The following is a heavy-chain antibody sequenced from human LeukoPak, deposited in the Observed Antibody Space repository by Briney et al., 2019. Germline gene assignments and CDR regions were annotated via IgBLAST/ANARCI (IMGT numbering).Heavy chain of an antibody. Sequence: GGSLRLSCTASGFSFSGYWMTWVRQTPGKGLEWVANINQDGSKKSYVDSVRGRFTISRDISTDTLWLQMDSLRTEDTAVYYCAKGPLRGTAAAIDYWGQGTLVTVSS. J-gene: IGHJ4*02. CDR1: GFSFSGYW. D-gene: IGHD2-2*01. V-gene: IGHV3-7*01. CDR3: AKGPLRGTAAAIDY. CDR2: INQDGSKK.